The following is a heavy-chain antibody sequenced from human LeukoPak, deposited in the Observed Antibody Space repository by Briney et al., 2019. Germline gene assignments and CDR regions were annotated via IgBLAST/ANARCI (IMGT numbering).Heavy chain of an antibody. CDR1: GFTFSTYV. J-gene: IGHJ4*02. CDR2: MSYDGSNK. CDR3: AKESGLSGTYYRAFDY. D-gene: IGHD1-26*01. V-gene: IGHV3-30*18. Sequence: GGSLRLSCATSGFTFSTYVMHWVRQAPGKGLEWVAVMSYDGSNKYYADSVKGRFTISRDNSKNTVYLQMNSLRAEDTAVYYCAKESGLSGTYYRAFDYWGQGTLVTVSS.